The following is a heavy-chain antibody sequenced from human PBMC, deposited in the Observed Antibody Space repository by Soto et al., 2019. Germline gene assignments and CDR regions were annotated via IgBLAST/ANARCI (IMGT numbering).Heavy chain of an antibody. CDR2: IIPIFDTA. CDR1: GGTFSSYA. V-gene: IGHV1-69*12. CDR3: AGHSSGVPGYYYGMDV. J-gene: IGHJ6*02. Sequence: QVQLVQSGAEVKKPGSSVKVSCKASGGTFSSYAISWVRQAPGQGLEWMGGIIPIFDTADYAQKFQGRVTITADESTNTAYMELSSLRSEDTAVYYCAGHSSGVPGYYYGMDVWGQGTTDTVSS. D-gene: IGHD3-22*01.